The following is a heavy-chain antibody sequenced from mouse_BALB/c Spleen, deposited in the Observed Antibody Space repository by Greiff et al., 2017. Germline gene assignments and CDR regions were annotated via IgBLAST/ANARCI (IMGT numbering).Heavy chain of an antibody. D-gene: IGHD2-1*01. J-gene: IGHJ2*01. V-gene: IGHV2-4*01. CDR2: IWSGGST. CDR1: GFSLTSYG. CDR3: AKLRGNYENYFDY. Sequence: QVQLKESGPGLVQPSQSLSITCTVSGFSLTSYGVHWVRQSPGKGLEWLGVIWSGGSTDYNAAFISRLSISKDNSKSQVFFKMNSLQADDTAIYYCAKLRGNYENYFDYWGQGTTLTVS.